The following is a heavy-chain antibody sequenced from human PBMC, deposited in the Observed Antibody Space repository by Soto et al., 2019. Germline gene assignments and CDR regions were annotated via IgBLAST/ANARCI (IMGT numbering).Heavy chain of an antibody. CDR3: ALSGGCSGGSCYLPGGY. V-gene: IGHV1-46*01. D-gene: IGHD2-15*01. J-gene: IGHJ4*02. CDR2: INPSGGST. CDR1: GYTFTSYY. Sequence: GASVKVSCKASGYTFTSYYMHWVRQAPGQGLEWMGIINPSGGSTSYAQKLQGRVTMTTDTATSTAYMELRSLRSDDTAVYYCALSGGCSGGSCYLPGGYWGQGTLVTVSS.